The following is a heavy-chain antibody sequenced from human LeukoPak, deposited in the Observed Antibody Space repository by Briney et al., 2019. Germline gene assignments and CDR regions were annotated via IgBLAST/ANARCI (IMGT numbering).Heavy chain of an antibody. J-gene: IGHJ4*02. V-gene: IGHV1-8*01. CDR1: GYTFTSYD. Sequence: ASVKVSCKASGYTFTSYDINCVRQATGQGLEWMGWMNPNSGNTGYAQKFQGRVTMTRDTSISTAYMELSRLRSDDTAVYYCARWVGGNGDYWGQGTLVTVSS. D-gene: IGHD4-23*01. CDR3: ARWVGGNGDY. CDR2: MNPNSGNT.